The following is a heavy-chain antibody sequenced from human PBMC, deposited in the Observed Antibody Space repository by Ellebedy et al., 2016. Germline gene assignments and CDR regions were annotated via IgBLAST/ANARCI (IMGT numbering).Heavy chain of an antibody. D-gene: IGHD2-21*01. CDR3: ARDYSQWLYYYYGMDV. Sequence: SETLSLTXTVSGGSISSSSYYWGWIRQPPGKGLEWIGSIYYSGSTYYNPSLKSRVTISVDTSKNQFSLKLSSVTAADTAVYYCARDYSQWLYYYYGMDVWGQGTTVTVSS. J-gene: IGHJ6*02. CDR2: IYYSGST. V-gene: IGHV4-39*07. CDR1: GGSISSSSYY.